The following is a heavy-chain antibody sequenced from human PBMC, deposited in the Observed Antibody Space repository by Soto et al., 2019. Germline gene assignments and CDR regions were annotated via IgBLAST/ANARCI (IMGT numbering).Heavy chain of an antibody. Sequence: QLQLQESGPGLVKHSEPLSLTCTVSGGSISSFNYFWGWIRQPPGKGLEWIGSLYYSGNTYYNPSLQSRVTISVDTSKKQCTLTLRSVTAADTAVYYCARGGGSTFNWFDPWGQGTLVTVSP. CDR2: LYYSGNT. CDR3: ARGGGSTFNWFDP. D-gene: IGHD2-15*01. CDR1: GGSISSFNYF. V-gene: IGHV4-39*01. J-gene: IGHJ5*02.